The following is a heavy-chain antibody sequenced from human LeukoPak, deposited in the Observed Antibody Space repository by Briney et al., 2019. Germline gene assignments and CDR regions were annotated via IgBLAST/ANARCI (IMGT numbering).Heavy chain of an antibody. CDR1: GGSISSGDYY. CDR3: VRADPGYCSSTSCSNAFYN. CDR2: IYHSGST. V-gene: IGHV4-30-4*01. D-gene: IGHD2-2*01. J-gene: IGHJ3*02. Sequence: SETLSLTCTVSGGSISSGDYYWSWIRQPPGKGLEWIGYIYHSGSTYYNPSLKSRVTISVDRSKNQFSLKLSSVTAADTAVYYCVRADPGYCSSTSCSNAFYNWGQGTMVTVSS.